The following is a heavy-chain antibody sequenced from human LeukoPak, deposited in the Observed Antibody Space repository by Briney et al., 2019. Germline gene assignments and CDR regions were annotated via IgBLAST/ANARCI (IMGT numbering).Heavy chain of an antibody. CDR1: GFTFTSYV. V-gene: IGHV3-30*03. J-gene: IGHJ4*02. D-gene: IGHD6-19*01. CDR3: TTVSIAVAGTDY. Sequence: GRSLRLSCAASGFTFTSYVMHWVRQAPGKGLQWVALISYDGSNKYYADSVKGRFTISRDDSKNMLYLQMNSLKTEDTAVYYCTTVSIAVAGTDYWGQGTLVTVSS. CDR2: ISYDGSNK.